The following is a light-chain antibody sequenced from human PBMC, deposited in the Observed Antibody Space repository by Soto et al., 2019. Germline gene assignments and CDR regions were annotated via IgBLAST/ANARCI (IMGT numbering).Light chain of an antibody. CDR1: QSVLYSSNNKDY. CDR3: HHSSHPTPS. V-gene: IGKV4-1*01. Sequence: IVMAQCLDSRAGCLGERDTINCKASQSVLYSSNNKDYLSWYQQRPGQPPKLLIYWASTRESGVPDRFSGSGSGTDFTLTLSSPHAEDLPVHYCHHSSHPTPSFGGGTKVDIK. CDR2: WAS. J-gene: IGKJ4*01.